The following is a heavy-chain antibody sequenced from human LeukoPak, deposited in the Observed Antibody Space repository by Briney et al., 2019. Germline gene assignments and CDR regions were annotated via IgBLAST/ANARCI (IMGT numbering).Heavy chain of an antibody. V-gene: IGHV4-59*12. Sequence: PSETLSLTCTVSGDSISRYYWSWIRQPPGKGLEWIGYIYYTGTTNYNPSLKSRVTISVDTSKNQFSLKLSSVTAADTAVYYCARGEAEMATITPIDYWGQGTLVTVSS. J-gene: IGHJ4*02. D-gene: IGHD5-24*01. CDR3: ARGEAEMATITPIDY. CDR2: IYYTGTT. CDR1: GDSISRYY.